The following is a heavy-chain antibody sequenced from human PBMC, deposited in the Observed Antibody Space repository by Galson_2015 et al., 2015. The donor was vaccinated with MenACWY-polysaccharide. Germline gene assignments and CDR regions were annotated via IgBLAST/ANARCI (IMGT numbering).Heavy chain of an antibody. V-gene: IGHV3-48*01. CDR1: GFTFSTYR. CDR3: ARAGYVYGLFDH. D-gene: IGHD5-18*01. Sequence: SLRLSCAASGFTFSTYRMNWVRQAPGKGLVWVTYITRNSSSIYYADSVKGRFTMSRDNVRSSLSLQMNSLRAEDTAVYYCARAGYVYGLFDHWGQGTLVTVSS. CDR2: ITRNSSSI. J-gene: IGHJ4*02.